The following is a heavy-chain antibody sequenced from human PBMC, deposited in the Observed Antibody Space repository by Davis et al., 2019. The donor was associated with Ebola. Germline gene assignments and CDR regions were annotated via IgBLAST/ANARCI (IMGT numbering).Heavy chain of an antibody. J-gene: IGHJ4*02. Sequence: MPSETLSLTCTVSGGSISSYYWSWIRQPPGKGLEWIGYIYYSGSTNYNPSLKSRVTISVDTSKNQFSLNLSSVTAADTAVYYCARRSMGSGWSYFDYWGQGTLVTVSS. V-gene: IGHV4-59*08. CDR3: ARRSMGSGWSYFDY. CDR1: GGSISSYY. CDR2: IYYSGST. D-gene: IGHD6-19*01.